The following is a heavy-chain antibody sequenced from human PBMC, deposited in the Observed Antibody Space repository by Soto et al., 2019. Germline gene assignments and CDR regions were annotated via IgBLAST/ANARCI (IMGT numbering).Heavy chain of an antibody. CDR3: ARDPAGYSSGWSEEPPFDY. D-gene: IGHD6-19*01. CDR2: ISSSSSTI. CDR1: GFTFSTYS. V-gene: IGHV3-48*01. Sequence: PGGSLRLSCAASGFTFSTYSMNWVRQAPGKGLEWVSYISSSSSTIYYADSVKGRFTISRDNAKNSLYLQMNSLRAEDTAVYYCARDPAGYSSGWSEEPPFDYWGQGTLVTVSS. J-gene: IGHJ4*02.